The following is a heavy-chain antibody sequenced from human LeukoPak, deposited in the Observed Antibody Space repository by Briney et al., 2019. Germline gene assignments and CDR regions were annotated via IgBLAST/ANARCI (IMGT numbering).Heavy chain of an antibody. CDR3: ARIHPGYSYGYSFDY. CDR1: GFSLSSSGVG. V-gene: IGHV2-70*11. J-gene: IGHJ4*02. CDR2: IDRDDDK. Sequence: SGPTLVNPTQTLTLTCTFSGFSLSSSGVGVGWIRQPPGKALEWLARIDRDDDKYYSTSLKTRLTISKDTSKNQVVLTMTNMDPVDTATYYCARIHPGYSYGYSFDYWGQGTLVTVSS. D-gene: IGHD5-18*01.